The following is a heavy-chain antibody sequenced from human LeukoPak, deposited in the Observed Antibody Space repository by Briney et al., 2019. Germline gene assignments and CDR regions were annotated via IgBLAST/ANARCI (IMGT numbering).Heavy chain of an antibody. CDR2: IKQDGSEK. J-gene: IGHJ4*02. CDR1: GFTFSSNW. V-gene: IGHV3-7*01. D-gene: IGHD1-26*01. CDR3: AGTDSGSSGYFDF. Sequence: GGSLRLSCAASGFTFSSNWMSWVRQAPGKGLEWVANIKQDGSEKYYVDSVKGRFTISRDNAKNSLYLQMNSLRAEDTAVYYCAGTDSGSSGYFDFWGQGTLITVSS.